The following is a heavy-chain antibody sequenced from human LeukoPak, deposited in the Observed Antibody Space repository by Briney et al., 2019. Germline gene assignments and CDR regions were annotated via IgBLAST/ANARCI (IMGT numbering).Heavy chain of an antibody. CDR1: GFSISEGHY. V-gene: IGHV4-38-2*02. CDR2: IFRSGSGDI. J-gene: IGHJ4*02. D-gene: IGHD6-6*01. Sequence: SETLSLTCDVSGFSISEGHYWAWIRQTPGKGLEWIGGIFRSGSGDIYYNPSLKSRVTISVDTSKNQFSLELTSVTAADTAVYYCARENSSSSFDYWGQGTLVTVSS. CDR3: ARENSSSSFDY.